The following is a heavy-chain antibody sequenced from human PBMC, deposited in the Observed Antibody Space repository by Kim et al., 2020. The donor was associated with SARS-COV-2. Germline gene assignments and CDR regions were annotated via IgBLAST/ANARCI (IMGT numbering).Heavy chain of an antibody. Sequence: GGSLRLSCAASGFTFSSYWMSWVRQAPGKGLEWVANIKQDGSEKYYVDSVKGRFTISRDNAKNSLYLQMNSLRAEDTAVYYCARDHGGSRWYVQTFDPWGQGTLVTVSS. J-gene: IGHJ5*02. CDR3: ARDHGGSRWYVQTFDP. CDR1: GFTFSSYW. D-gene: IGHD6-13*01. V-gene: IGHV3-7*03. CDR2: IKQDGSEK.